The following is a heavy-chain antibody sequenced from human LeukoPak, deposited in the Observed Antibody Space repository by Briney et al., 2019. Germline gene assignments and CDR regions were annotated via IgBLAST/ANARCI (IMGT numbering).Heavy chain of an antibody. V-gene: IGHV1-2*02. CDR3: ARGTYYDYVWGSYRSPDWFDP. J-gene: IGHJ5*02. CDR2: IHPNSGGT. CDR1: GYTFTGYY. Sequence: GASVKVSCKASGYTFTGYYLHWVRQAPGQGLEWMGWIHPNSGGTNYAQKFQGRVTMTRDTSISTAYMELSRLRSDDTAVYYCARGTYYDYVWGSYRSPDWFDPWGQGTLVTVSS. D-gene: IGHD3-16*02.